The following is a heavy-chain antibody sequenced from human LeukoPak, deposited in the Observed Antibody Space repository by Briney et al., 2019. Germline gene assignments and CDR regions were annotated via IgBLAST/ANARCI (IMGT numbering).Heavy chain of an antibody. D-gene: IGHD4-17*01. CDR3: ARGRGTVTTYPWFDP. V-gene: IGHV4-34*01. CDR1: GGSFSGYY. J-gene: IGHJ5*02. CDR2: INHSGST. Sequence: SETLSLTCAVYGGSFSGYYWSWIRQPPGKGLEWIGEINHSGSTNYNPSLKSRVTISVDTSKNQFSLKLSSVTAVDTAVYYCARGRGTVTTYPWFDPWGRGTLVTVSS.